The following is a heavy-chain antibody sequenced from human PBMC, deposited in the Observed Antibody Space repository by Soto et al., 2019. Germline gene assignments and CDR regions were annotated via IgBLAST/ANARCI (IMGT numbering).Heavy chain of an antibody. CDR1: GGAFSSYA. J-gene: IGHJ4*02. CDR3: ARWHYYDSSGYSYYFDY. D-gene: IGHD3-22*01. CDR2: IIPIFGTA. Sequence: QVQLVQSGAEVKKPGSSVQVSCKASGGAFSSYAISWVRQAPGQGLAWMGGIIPIFGTANYAQKFQGRVTITADESTSTAYMELSSLRSEDTAVYYCARWHYYDSSGYSYYFDYWGQGTLVTVSS. V-gene: IGHV1-69*01.